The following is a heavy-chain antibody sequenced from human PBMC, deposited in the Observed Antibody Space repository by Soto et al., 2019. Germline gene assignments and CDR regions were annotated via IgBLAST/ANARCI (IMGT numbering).Heavy chain of an antibody. J-gene: IGHJ4*02. CDR3: ARTLYYYDSSGYYVGHFDY. D-gene: IGHD3-22*01. CDR2: IHYSGSP. Sequence: PSETLSLTCAVSGGSINSGGYSCSWTRQPPGKGLEWIGYIHYSGSPNYNPSLKSRVTISADTSKNQFSLKLSSVTAADTAVYYCARTLYYYDSSGYYVGHFDYWGQGTLVTVSS. CDR1: GGSINSGGYS. V-gene: IGHV4-61*08.